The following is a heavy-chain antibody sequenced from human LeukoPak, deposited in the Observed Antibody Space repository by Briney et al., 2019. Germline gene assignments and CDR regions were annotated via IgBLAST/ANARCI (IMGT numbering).Heavy chain of an antibody. CDR2: IYYSGST. D-gene: IGHD2-2*01. CDR1: GVSISSYY. J-gene: IGHJ5*02. CDR3: ARDLGYCSSTRCYLGWFDP. Sequence: SETLSLTCTVSGVSISSYYLSWIRQPPGKGLEWIGYIYYSGSTNYNPSLKNRVTISVDTYKNQFSLKLSSVTAADTAVYYWARDLGYCSSTRCYLGWFDPWGQGTLVTVSS. V-gene: IGHV4-59*01.